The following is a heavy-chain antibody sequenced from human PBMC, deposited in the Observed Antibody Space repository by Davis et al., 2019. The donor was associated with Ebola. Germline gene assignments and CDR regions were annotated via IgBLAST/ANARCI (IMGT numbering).Heavy chain of an antibody. CDR3: ATDGVRGYCSGGSCYHLF. CDR2: IKPSSGTT. Sequence: ASVKVSCKASGYTFNTYYIHWVRQAPGQRLEWMGIIKPSSGTTSYAQKIQGRVTMTTDTSTSTAYMELRSLRSDDTAMYYCATDGVRGYCSGGSCYHLFWGQGTVVTVSS. J-gene: IGHJ3*01. D-gene: IGHD2-15*01. CDR1: GYTFNTYY. V-gene: IGHV1-46*02.